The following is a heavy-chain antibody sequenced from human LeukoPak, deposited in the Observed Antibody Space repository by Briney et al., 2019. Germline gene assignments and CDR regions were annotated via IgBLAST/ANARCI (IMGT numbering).Heavy chain of an antibody. D-gene: IGHD5-12*01. Sequence: GGSLRLSCAASGFTFSTSWMSWVRQVPGKGLEWVANIKKDGSETYYVDSVKGRFTISRDNAKNSLYLQMNSLRAEDTAMYYCARGRYSGTTCYFDYWGQGTLVTVSS. CDR1: GFTFSTSW. V-gene: IGHV3-7*03. J-gene: IGHJ4*02. CDR2: IKKDGSET. CDR3: ARGRYSGTTCYFDY.